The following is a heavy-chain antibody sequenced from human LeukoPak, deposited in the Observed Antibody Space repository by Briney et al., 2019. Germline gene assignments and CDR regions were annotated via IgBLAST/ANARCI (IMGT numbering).Heavy chain of an antibody. CDR1: GGSISSGSYY. CDR3: ARGGEQQLVTYFDY. CDR2: IYTSGST. V-gene: IGHV4-61*02. J-gene: IGHJ4*02. D-gene: IGHD6-13*01. Sequence: SQTLSLTCTVSGGSISSGSYYWRWIRQPAGKGLEWIGRIYTSGSTNYNPSLKSRVTISVDTSKNQFSLKLSSVTAADTAVYYCARGGEQQLVTYFDYWGQGSLVTVSS.